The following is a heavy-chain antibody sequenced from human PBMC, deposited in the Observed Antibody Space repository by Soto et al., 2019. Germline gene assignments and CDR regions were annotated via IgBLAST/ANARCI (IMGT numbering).Heavy chain of an antibody. CDR3: ASAGGLGAVAADY. Sequence: QLQLQESGSGLVKPSQTLSLTCAVSGGPISSGGYSWSWIRQPPGKGLEWIGYIYHSGSTYYNPSRKSRVTISVDRSKNQFSLKLSSVTAADTAVYYCASAGGLGAVAADYWGQGTLVTVSS. CDR2: IYHSGST. CDR1: GGPISSGGYS. J-gene: IGHJ4*02. V-gene: IGHV4-30-2*01. D-gene: IGHD6-19*01.